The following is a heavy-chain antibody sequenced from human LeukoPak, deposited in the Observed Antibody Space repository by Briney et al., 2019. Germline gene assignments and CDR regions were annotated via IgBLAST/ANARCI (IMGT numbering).Heavy chain of an antibody. Sequence: SETLSLTCAVYGGSFSGYCWSWISQPPGKGLEWIGEINHSGSTNYNPSLKSRVTISVDTSKNQFSLKLSSVTAADTAVYYCARHGEYDSSGYYGSGVDYWGQGTLVTVSS. J-gene: IGHJ4*02. D-gene: IGHD3-22*01. V-gene: IGHV4-34*01. CDR2: INHSGST. CDR1: GGSFSGYC. CDR3: ARHGEYDSSGYYGSGVDY.